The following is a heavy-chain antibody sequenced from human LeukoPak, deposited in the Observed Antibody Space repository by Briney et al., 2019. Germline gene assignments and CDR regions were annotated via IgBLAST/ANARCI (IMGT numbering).Heavy chain of an antibody. J-gene: IGHJ4*02. CDR1: GFTYSNYA. CDR2: IYGGGGTT. CDR3: AKGSMYSSASQFDY. Sequence: GGSLRLSCAASGFTYSNYAMRWVRQAPGKGLEWVSTIYGGGGTTYYADSVKGRLTISRDNSKNTLSLQMNSLRAEDTAVYYCAKGSMYSSASQFDYWGQGTPVTVSS. D-gene: IGHD6-19*01. V-gene: IGHV3-23*01.